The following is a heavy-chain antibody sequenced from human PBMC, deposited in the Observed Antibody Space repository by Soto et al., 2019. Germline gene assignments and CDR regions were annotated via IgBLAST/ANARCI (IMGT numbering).Heavy chain of an antibody. CDR1: GFTFSSYA. J-gene: IGHJ4*02. D-gene: IGHD4-17*01. CDR3: AKDPKPKLTTVTHGGGLDY. V-gene: IGHV3-23*01. Sequence: GGSLRLSCAASGFTFSSYAMSWVRQAPGKGLEWVSAISGSGGSTYYADSAKGRFTISRDNSKNTLYLQMNSLRAEDTAVYYCAKDPKPKLTTVTHGGGLDYWGQGTLVTVSS. CDR2: ISGSGGST.